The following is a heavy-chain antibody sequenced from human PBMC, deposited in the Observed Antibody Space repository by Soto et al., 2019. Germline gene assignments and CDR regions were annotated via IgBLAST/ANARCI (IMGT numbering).Heavy chain of an antibody. D-gene: IGHD2-2*01. J-gene: IGHJ6*02. V-gene: IGHV4-39*01. CDR2: IYYSGTA. CDR1: SASISISGYT. Sequence: QLQLQESGPGLVKPSETLSLTCTVSSASISISGYTWGWIRQPPEKGLEWIGSIYYSGTANYNPSLNSRVTVSVDTSKNKFSLKVTSVTAADTAVFYCARLHGYCISSSCHGHYAMNVWGQGTTVTVSS. CDR3: ARLHGYCISSSCHGHYAMNV.